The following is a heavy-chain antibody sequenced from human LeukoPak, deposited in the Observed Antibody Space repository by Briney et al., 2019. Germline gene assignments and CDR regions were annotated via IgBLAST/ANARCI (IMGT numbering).Heavy chain of an antibody. V-gene: IGHV5-51*01. D-gene: IGHD4/OR15-4a*01. CDR3: ARLSEGGLTVPTGY. CDR1: GSSFTTYW. CDR2: IYPGDSDT. Sequence: GESLKISCQGSGSSFTTYWIGWVRQLPGKGLEWMGIIYPGDSDTRYSPSFQGQVTISADKSINTAYLQWSSLKASDSAMYYCARLSEGGLTVPTGYWGQGTLVTVSS. J-gene: IGHJ4*02.